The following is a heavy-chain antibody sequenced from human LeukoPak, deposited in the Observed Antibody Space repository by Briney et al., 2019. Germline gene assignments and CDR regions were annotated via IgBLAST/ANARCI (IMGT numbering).Heavy chain of an antibody. Sequence: SETLSLTCAVSGDSISSGGYSWSWLRQTPGTGLEWLAYIHDSGSTYNNPSLKSRLSISIDTSKNQFSLKLNSVTAADTAVYYCARVVAAAGNNWFDPWGQGTLVTVSS. J-gene: IGHJ5*02. V-gene: IGHV4-30-4*07. D-gene: IGHD6-13*01. CDR2: IHDSGST. CDR3: ARVVAAAGNNWFDP. CDR1: GDSISSGGYS.